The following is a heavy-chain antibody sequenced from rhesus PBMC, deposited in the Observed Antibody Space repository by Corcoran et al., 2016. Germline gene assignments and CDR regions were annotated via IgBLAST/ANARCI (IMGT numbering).Heavy chain of an antibody. D-gene: IGHD4-29*01. CDR1: GGSVSGYW. CDR2: SLSGGSN. CDR3: ARPSYGSSYWDY. Sequence: QVQLQQWGEGLVKPSETLSLTCAVYGGSVSGYWWGWIRQPPGKGLEWIGRSLSGGSNNYNPTLKSRVTIAIDTSKNQFSLKLSSVTAADTAVYYGARPSYGSSYWDYWGQGVLGTVSS. V-gene: IGHV4-160*01. J-gene: IGHJ4*01.